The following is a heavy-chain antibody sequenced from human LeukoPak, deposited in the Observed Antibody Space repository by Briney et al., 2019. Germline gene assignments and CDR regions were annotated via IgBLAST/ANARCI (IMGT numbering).Heavy chain of an antibody. J-gene: IGHJ6*02. V-gene: IGHV1-69*04. CDR2: IIPILGIA. CDR1: GGTFSSYA. Sequence: ASVTVSCKASGGTFSSYAISWVRQAPGQGLEWMGRIIPILGIANYAQKFQGRVTITADKSTSTAYMELSSLRSEDTAVYYCARVRDFGVVITYYGMDVWGQGTTVTVSS. CDR3: ARVRDFGVVITYYGMDV. D-gene: IGHD3-3*01.